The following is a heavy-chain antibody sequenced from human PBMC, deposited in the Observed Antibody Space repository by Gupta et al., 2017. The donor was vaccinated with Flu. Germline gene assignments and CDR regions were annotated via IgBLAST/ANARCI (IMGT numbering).Heavy chain of an antibody. Sequence: EVQLVESGGGLVQPGGSLRLSCAASGFTFSSYWMHWVRQAPGKGLVWVSRINRDGSSTNYADSVKGRFTISRDNAKNTLYLQMNSLRAEDTAVYYCSRVASGSWHWGEWGQGTLVTVSS. CDR2: INRDGSST. D-gene: IGHD1-26*01. CDR3: SRVASGSWHWGE. CDR1: GFTFSSYW. V-gene: IGHV3-74*01. J-gene: IGHJ4*02.